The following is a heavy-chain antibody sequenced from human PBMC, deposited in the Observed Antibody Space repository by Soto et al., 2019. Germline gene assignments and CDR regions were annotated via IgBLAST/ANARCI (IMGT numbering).Heavy chain of an antibody. D-gene: IGHD5-12*01. CDR3: ARLYSGYDSDYYYGMDV. CDR1: GGSVSSGSYY. CDR2: IYYSGST. Sequence: SDTLSLTCTFSGGSVSSGSYYWSWIRQPLGKGLEWIGYIYYSGSTNYNPSLKSRVTISVDTSKNQFSLKLSSVTAADTAVYYCARLYSGYDSDYYYGMDVWGQGTTVTVSS. V-gene: IGHV4-61*01. J-gene: IGHJ6*02.